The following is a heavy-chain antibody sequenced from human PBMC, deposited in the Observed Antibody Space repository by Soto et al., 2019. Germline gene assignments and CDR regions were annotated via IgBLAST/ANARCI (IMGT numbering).Heavy chain of an antibody. CDR1: GYTFTSYY. D-gene: IGHD5-18*01. V-gene: IGHV1-46*03. CDR3: ARDGSSYGYPDY. Sequence: QVQLVQSGAKVKKPGASVKVSCEASGYTFTSYYMHWVRQAPGQGLEWMGIINPSGGSTSYAQKFQGRVTMTRDTSTSTVYMELSSLRSEDTAVYYCARDGSSYGYPDYWGQGTLVTVSS. J-gene: IGHJ4*02. CDR2: INPSGGST.